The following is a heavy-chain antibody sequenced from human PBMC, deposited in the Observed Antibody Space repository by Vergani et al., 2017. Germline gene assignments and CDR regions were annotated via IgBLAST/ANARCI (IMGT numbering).Heavy chain of an antibody. J-gene: IGHJ4*02. D-gene: IGHD3-3*01. CDR2: IAYDGDTT. CDR1: GFRFSDYG. Sequence: HVQMVESGGGVVQPGRSLRLSCAVSGFRFSDYGMHWVRQAPGRGLEWVALIAYDGDTTYYEDSVKGRFTISRDNSKNTLFLQMHSLRVEDTALYYCARARPTYDFWSGYYMGWGQGTLVTVSS. CDR3: ARARPTYDFWSGYYMG. V-gene: IGHV3-30*03.